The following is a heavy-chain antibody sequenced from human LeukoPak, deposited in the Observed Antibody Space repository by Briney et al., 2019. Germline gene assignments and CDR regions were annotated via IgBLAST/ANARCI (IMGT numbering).Heavy chain of an antibody. CDR3: ARDLAAAGPGL. J-gene: IGHJ4*02. V-gene: IGHV4-30-4*08. CDR2: IYYSGST. CDR1: GGSISSGDYY. Sequence: SETLSLTCTVSGGSISSGDYYWSWIRQPPGKGLEWIGYIYYSGSTYYNPSLKSRVTISVDRSKNQFSLKLSSVTAADTAVYYCARDLAAAGPGLWGQGTLITVSS. D-gene: IGHD6-13*01.